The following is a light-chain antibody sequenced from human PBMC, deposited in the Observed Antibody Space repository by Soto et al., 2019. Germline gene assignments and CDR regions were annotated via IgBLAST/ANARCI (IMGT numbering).Light chain of an antibody. CDR1: QDIITY. V-gene: IGKV1-33*01. CDR2: GAS. Sequence: DIQMTQSPSSLSASVGDRVTITCQSSQDIITYLNWYQQKPGKAPKLLIYGASNLEAGVPSRFSRSGSGTDFSLTISGLQPEDFATYFCQQYDDLYTFGQGTKLEIK. J-gene: IGKJ2*01. CDR3: QQYDDLYT.